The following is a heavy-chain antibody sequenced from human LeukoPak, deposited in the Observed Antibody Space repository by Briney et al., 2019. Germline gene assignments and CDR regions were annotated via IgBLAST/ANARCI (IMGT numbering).Heavy chain of an antibody. Sequence: GGSLRLCCAASGFTLSSYAMSWVRQAPGKGLEWVSAISGSGGSTYYADSVKGRFTVSRDNSKNTLYLQMNSLTAADTAVYFCAKALGDWPTTLDYWGRGTLVTVSS. CDR2: ISGSGGST. J-gene: IGHJ4*02. CDR1: GFTLSSYA. D-gene: IGHD3-16*01. V-gene: IGHV3-23*01. CDR3: AKALGDWPTTLDY.